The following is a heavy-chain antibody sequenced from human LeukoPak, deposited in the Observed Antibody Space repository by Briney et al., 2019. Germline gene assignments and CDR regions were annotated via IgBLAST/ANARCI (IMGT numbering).Heavy chain of an antibody. V-gene: IGHV4-38-2*01. CDR2: IYHSGST. D-gene: IGHD6-13*01. CDR3: ARGEQQLAIDY. J-gene: IGHJ4*02. Sequence: SETLSLTCAVSGYSISSGYYWGWIRQPPGKGRAWVGSIYHSGSTYYNPSLKSRVTISVDTSKNQFSLKLSAVTAADTAVYYCARGEQQLAIDYWGQGTLVTVSS. CDR1: GYSISSGYY.